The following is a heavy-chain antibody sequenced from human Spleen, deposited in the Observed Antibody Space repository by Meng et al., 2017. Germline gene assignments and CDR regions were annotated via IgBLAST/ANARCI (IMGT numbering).Heavy chain of an antibody. Sequence: GESLKISCTASGFTFGDYAMSWVRQAPGKGLEWVGFIRSKAYGGTTEYAASVKGRFTISRDNAKNSLFLQMNSLRAEDTAVYYCARRTQLGIDYWGQGTLVTVSS. CDR3: ARRTQLGIDY. D-gene: IGHD7-27*01. V-gene: IGHV3-49*04. CDR1: GFTFGDYA. J-gene: IGHJ4*02. CDR2: IRSKAYGGTT.